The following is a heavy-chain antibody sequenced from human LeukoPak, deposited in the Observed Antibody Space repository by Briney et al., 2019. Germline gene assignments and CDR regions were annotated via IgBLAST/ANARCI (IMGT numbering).Heavy chain of an antibody. Sequence: SVKVSCKASGGTFSSYAISWVRQAPGQGLEWMGRIIPICGTANYAQKFQGRVTITPDESTSTAYMELSSLRSEDTAVYYCARAHMVRGVIIGWFDPWGQGTLVTVSS. CDR2: IIPICGTA. CDR1: GGTFSSYA. CDR3: ARAHMVRGVIIGWFDP. D-gene: IGHD3-10*01. V-gene: IGHV1-69*13. J-gene: IGHJ5*02.